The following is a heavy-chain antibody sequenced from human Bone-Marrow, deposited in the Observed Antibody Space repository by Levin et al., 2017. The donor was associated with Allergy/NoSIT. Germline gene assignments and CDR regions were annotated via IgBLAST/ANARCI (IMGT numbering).Heavy chain of an antibody. CDR2: ISYDGSNK. CDR3: AKDEWSGSYRLDY. CDR1: GFTFSSYG. V-gene: IGHV3-30*18. J-gene: IGHJ4*02. D-gene: IGHD1-26*01. Sequence: PGGSLRLSCAASGFTFSSYGMHWVRQAPGKGLEWVAVISYDGSNKYYADSVKGRFTISRDNSKNTLYLQMNSLRAEDTAVYYCAKDEWSGSYRLDYWGQGTLVTVSS.